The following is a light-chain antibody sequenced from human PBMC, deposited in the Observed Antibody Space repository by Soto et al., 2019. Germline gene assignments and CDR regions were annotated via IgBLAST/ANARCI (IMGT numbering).Light chain of an antibody. CDR3: QQSYITPYT. CDR2: AVS. Sequence: DIQMTQSPSSLSASVGDRVTITCRASQSISTFSNWYQQKRGQAPKLLIYAVSSLRDGVPSRFSGGGSGTDFTLTISSLQPEDFATYYCQQSYITPYTFGQGTKLEIK. V-gene: IGKV1-39*01. CDR1: QSISTF. J-gene: IGKJ2*01.